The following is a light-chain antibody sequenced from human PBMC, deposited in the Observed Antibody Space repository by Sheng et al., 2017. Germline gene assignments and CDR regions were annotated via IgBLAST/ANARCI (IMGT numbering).Light chain of an antibody. V-gene: IGKV3-15*01. CDR3: QQLEA. CDR1: QSVGNK. CDR2: GAS. Sequence: EKVMTQSPATLSVSPGERATLSCRASQSVGNKLAWYQQKPGQPPRLLMYGASARATGIPARFIASGSGTEFTLTISSLQSEDFATYYCQQLEAFGQGTKLEIK. J-gene: IGKJ2*01.